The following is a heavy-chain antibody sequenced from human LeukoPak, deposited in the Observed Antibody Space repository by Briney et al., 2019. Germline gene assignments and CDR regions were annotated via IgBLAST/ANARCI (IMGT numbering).Heavy chain of an antibody. CDR3: AREWGANFDY. J-gene: IGHJ4*02. Sequence: GGSLRLSCAASGFTFSSYAMSWVRQAPGKGLEWVSGISGSGGSTYYADSVKGRFTISRDNAKNSLYLQMNSLRAEDTAVYYCAREWGANFDYWGQGTLVTVSS. CDR1: GFTFSSYA. V-gene: IGHV3-23*01. CDR2: ISGSGGST. D-gene: IGHD3-16*01.